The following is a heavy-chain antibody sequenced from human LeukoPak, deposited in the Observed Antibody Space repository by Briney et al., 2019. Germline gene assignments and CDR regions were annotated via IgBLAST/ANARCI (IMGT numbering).Heavy chain of an antibody. CDR1: GYTFTSYV. D-gene: IGHD6-13*01. J-gene: IGHJ4*02. V-gene: IGHV1-18*04. CDR2: ISAYNGNT. Sequence: ASVKVSCKASGYTFTSYVISWVRQAPGQGLEWRGWISAYNGNTNYAQKLQGRVTMTTGTSTSTAYMELRRLRSDDTAVYYCERSVRSGGWWVDYFDYWGQGTLVTVSS. CDR3: ERSVRSGGWWVDYFDY.